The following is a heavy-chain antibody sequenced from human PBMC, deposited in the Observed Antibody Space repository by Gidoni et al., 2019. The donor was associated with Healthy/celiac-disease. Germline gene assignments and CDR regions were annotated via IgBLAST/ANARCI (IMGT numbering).Heavy chain of an antibody. CDR3: AKDERGDSSGYYGYFQH. Sequence: EVQLVESGGGLIQPGGSLRLSCAASGFTVSSNYMSWVRQAPGKGLEWVSVIYSGGSTYYADSVKGRFTISRDNSKNTLYLQMNSLRAEDTAVYYCAKDERGDSSGYYGYFQHWGQGTLVTVSS. V-gene: IGHV3-53*01. J-gene: IGHJ1*01. CDR1: GFTVSSNY. CDR2: IYSGGST. D-gene: IGHD3-22*01.